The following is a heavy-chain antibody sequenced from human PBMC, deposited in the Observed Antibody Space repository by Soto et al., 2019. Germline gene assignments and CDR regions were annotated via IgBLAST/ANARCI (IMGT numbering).Heavy chain of an antibody. CDR3: ASSLGSGNYYNIPAS. D-gene: IGHD3-10*01. CDR2: FYHAGRN. V-gene: IGHV4-38-2*01. Sequence: SETLSLTCAVSGYSISSNYYWGWIRQPPGKGLEWLGSFYHAGRNFYNPSHESRVTISVDTSKNHVSLNLSSVTAADTAVYYCASSLGSGNYYNIPASWGQGTLVTV. CDR1: GYSISSNYY. J-gene: IGHJ5*02.